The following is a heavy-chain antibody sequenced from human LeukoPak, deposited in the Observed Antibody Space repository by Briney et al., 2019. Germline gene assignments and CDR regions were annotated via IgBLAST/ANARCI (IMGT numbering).Heavy chain of an antibody. Sequence: GGSLRLSCAASGNYWMHWVRQAPGKGLVRVSRINSDGSSRTYADSVKGRFTISRDNAKNTLYLQMNSLRAEDTAVYYCARDNGYSGYDYFDYWGQGTLVTVSS. D-gene: IGHD5-12*01. V-gene: IGHV3-74*01. CDR3: ARDNGYSGYDYFDY. CDR2: INSDGSSR. J-gene: IGHJ4*02. CDR1: GNYW.